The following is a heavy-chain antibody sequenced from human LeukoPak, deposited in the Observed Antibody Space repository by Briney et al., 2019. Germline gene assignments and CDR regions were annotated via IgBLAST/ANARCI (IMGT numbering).Heavy chain of an antibody. D-gene: IGHD3-22*01. CDR3: AREYGYYDSSGYRGVWYFDL. J-gene: IGHJ2*01. V-gene: IGHV4-39*07. Sequence: PSETLSLTCTVSGGSISSSSYYWGWIRQPPGKGLEWIGSIYYSGSTYYNPSLKSRVTISVDTSKNQFSLKLSSVTAADTAVYYCAREYGYYDSSGYRGVWYFDLWGRGTLVTVSS. CDR1: GGSISSSSYY. CDR2: IYYSGST.